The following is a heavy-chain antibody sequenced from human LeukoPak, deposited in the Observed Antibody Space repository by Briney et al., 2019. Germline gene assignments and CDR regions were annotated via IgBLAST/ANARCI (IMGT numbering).Heavy chain of an antibody. CDR2: IYHGGST. J-gene: IGHJ4*02. Sequence: PSETLSLTCTVSGYSISSGYYWGWIRQSPGKGLEWIGSIYHGGSTYYNPSLRSRVIVSVDTSKNQFSLKLSSVTAADTAVYYCARKYYYGSGYSNWGQGTLVTVSS. V-gene: IGHV4-38-2*02. CDR1: GYSISSGYY. CDR3: ARKYYYGSGYSN. D-gene: IGHD3-22*01.